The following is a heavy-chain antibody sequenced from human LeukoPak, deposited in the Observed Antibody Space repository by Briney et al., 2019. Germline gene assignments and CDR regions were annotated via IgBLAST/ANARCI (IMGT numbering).Heavy chain of an antibody. CDR3: ARIDSSGYASVY. CDR2: ITSDGGTT. J-gene: IGHJ4*02. Sequence: GGSLRLSCAASGFTFSTYWMHWVRQAPGKGLAWVSRITSDGGTTTYADSVKGRFTISRDNAKNTLFLQMNSLRAEDTAVYYCARIDSSGYASVYWGQGTLVTVSS. CDR1: GFTFSTYW. V-gene: IGHV3-74*01. D-gene: IGHD3-22*01.